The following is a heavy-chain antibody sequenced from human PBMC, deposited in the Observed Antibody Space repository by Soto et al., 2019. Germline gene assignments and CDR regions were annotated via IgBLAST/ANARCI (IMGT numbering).Heavy chain of an antibody. Sequence: KVSCTASGYSFTSYWSGWVRQMPGKGLEWMGIIYPGDSDTRYSPSFQGQVTISADKSISTAYLQWSSLKASDTAMYYCARVGRLNTNYGMDVWGQGTTVTVSS. CDR1: GYSFTSYW. D-gene: IGHD1-26*01. CDR2: IYPGDSDT. CDR3: ARVGRLNTNYGMDV. J-gene: IGHJ6*02. V-gene: IGHV5-51*01.